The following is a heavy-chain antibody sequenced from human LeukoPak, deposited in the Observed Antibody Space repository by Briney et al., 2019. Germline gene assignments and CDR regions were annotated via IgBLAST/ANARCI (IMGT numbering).Heavy chain of an antibody. D-gene: IGHD6-19*01. V-gene: IGHV1-18*01. J-gene: IGHJ5*02. Sequence: GASVKVSCKASGYTFTSYGISWVRQAPGQGLEWMGWISAYNGNTNYAQKLQGRVTMTTDTSTNTAYMELRSLRSDDTAVYYCARGGKQWLVYNWFDPWGQGTLVTVSS. CDR2: ISAYNGNT. CDR1: GYTFTSYG. CDR3: ARGGKQWLVYNWFDP.